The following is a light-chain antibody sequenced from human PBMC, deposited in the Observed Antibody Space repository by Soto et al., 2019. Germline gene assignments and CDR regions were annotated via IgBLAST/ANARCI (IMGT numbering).Light chain of an antibody. J-gene: IGLJ1*01. V-gene: IGLV2-14*01. Sequence: QSVLTQPASVSGSPGQSITISCTGTSSDVGNYNYVSWYQHPPDKAPKLLIYAVTNRPSGVSNRFSGSKSGNTASLTISGLQAEDEADYYCGSYTTSNTYVFGTGTKVTVL. CDR2: AVT. CDR1: SSDVGNYNY. CDR3: GSYTTSNTYV.